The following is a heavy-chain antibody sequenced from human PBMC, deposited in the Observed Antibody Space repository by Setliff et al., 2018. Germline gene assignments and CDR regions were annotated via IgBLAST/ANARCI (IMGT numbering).Heavy chain of an antibody. Sequence: ASVKVSCKASGYIFKSYGISWVRQAPGQGLEWMGWISSYNDVTNYAQSFQGRVTMTADTSKSAAYMDLRGLRSDDTAVYYCAISTLSICSGGSCPNAFDVWGQGTMVTVS. CDR3: AISTLSICSGGSCPNAFDV. CDR1: GYIFKSYG. D-gene: IGHD2-15*01. J-gene: IGHJ3*01. V-gene: IGHV1-18*01. CDR2: ISSYNDVT.